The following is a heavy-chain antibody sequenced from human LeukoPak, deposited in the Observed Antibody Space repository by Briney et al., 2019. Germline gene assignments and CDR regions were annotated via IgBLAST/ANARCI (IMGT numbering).Heavy chain of an antibody. J-gene: IGHJ4*02. CDR3: AQDLAWGAFDH. CDR1: GFTFSSYA. Sequence: GGSLRLSCAASGFTFSSYAMSWVRQAPGKGLEWVSTFSGSGGSTYYADSVKGRFTISRDDSKNTLSLQMNSLRVEDTAVYYCAQDLAWGAFDHWGQGTLVTVSS. D-gene: IGHD7-27*01. V-gene: IGHV3-23*01. CDR2: FSGSGGST.